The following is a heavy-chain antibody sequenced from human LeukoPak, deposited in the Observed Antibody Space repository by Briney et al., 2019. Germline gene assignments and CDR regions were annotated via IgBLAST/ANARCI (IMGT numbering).Heavy chain of an antibody. Sequence: GASVKVSCKASGYTFASYYMHWVRQAPGQGLEWMGIINPSGGSTSYAQKFQGRVTMTRDMSTSTVYMELSSLRSEDTAVYYCARGPLNSGSYTYYYYYMDVWGKGTTVTVSS. CDR1: GYTFASYY. CDR2: INPSGGST. D-gene: IGHD1-26*01. CDR3: ARGPLNSGSYTYYYYYMDV. V-gene: IGHV1-46*01. J-gene: IGHJ6*03.